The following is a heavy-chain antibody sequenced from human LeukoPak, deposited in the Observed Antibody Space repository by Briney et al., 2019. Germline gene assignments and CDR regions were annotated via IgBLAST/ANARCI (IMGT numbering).Heavy chain of an antibody. J-gene: IGHJ4*02. V-gene: IGHV1-18*01. Sequence: ASVKVSCKASGYTFISYAITWVRQAPGQGLERMGWISVYNGNANYAQKVQGRVTMTTDTSTSTAYMELRSLRSDDTAVYYCARGALRYGDPSFDYWGQGTLVTVSS. D-gene: IGHD4-17*01. CDR2: ISVYNGNA. CDR3: ARGALRYGDPSFDY. CDR1: GYTFISYA.